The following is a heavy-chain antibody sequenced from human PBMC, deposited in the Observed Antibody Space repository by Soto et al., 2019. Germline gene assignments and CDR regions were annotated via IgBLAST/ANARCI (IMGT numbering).Heavy chain of an antibody. CDR2: ISWNSGSI. V-gene: IGHV3-9*01. D-gene: IGHD6-19*01. CDR3: AKDSIAVARKAIAY. J-gene: IGHJ4*02. CDR1: GFTFDDYA. Sequence: GGSLRLCCTASGFTFDDYAMHWVRQAPGKGLEWVSGISWNSGSIGYADSVKGRFTISRDNAKNSLYLQMNSLRAEDTALYYCAKDSIAVARKAIAYWGQGTLVTVSS.